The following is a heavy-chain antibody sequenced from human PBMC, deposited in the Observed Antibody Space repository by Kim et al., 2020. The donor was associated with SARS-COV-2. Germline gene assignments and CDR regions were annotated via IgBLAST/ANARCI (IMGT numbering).Heavy chain of an antibody. CDR2: INHSGST. D-gene: IGHD5-12*01. CDR1: GGSFSGYY. Sequence: SETLSLTCAVYGGSFSGYYWSWIRQPPGKGLEWIGEINHSGSTNYNPSLKSRVTISVDTSKNQFSLKLSSVTAADTAVYYCARGVRWLQLHDAFDIWGQGTMVTVSS. V-gene: IGHV4-34*01. CDR3: ARGVRWLQLHDAFDI. J-gene: IGHJ3*02.